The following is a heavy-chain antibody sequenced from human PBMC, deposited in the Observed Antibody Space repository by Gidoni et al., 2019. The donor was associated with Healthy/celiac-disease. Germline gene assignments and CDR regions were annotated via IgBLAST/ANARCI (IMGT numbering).Heavy chain of an antibody. CDR1: GFSLSTSGVG. D-gene: IGHD3-10*01. J-gene: IGHJ5*02. Sequence: QITLKESGPTLVKPTQTLTLTCTFSGFSLSTSGVGVGWIRQPPGKALEWLALSYWDDDKRYSPSLKSRLTITKDTSKNQVVLTMTNMDPVDTATYYCAHSGRLLWFGVFDPWGQGTLVTVSS. CDR3: AHSGRLLWFGVFDP. V-gene: IGHV2-5*02. CDR2: SYWDDDK.